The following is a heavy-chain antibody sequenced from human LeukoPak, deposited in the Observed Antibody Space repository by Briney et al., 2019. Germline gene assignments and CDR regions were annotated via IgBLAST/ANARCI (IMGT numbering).Heavy chain of an antibody. CDR2: ISGSGGST. CDR3: AKERNSKGYFDY. Sequence: GALRLSWATSGFTLSTYAMRLVRQAPGEGLEWVSAISGSGGSTYYADSVKGRFTISRDNSKNTLYLQMNSLRAEDTAVYYCAKERNSKGYFDYWGQGTLVTVSS. V-gene: IGHV3-23*01. CDR1: GFTLSTYA. D-gene: IGHD1-14*01. J-gene: IGHJ4*02.